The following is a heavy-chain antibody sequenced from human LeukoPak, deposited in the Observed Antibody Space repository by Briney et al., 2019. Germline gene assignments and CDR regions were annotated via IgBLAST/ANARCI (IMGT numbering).Heavy chain of an antibody. J-gene: IGHJ5*02. D-gene: IGHD4-11*01. CDR3: ARDVSSNYDWFDP. CDR1: GGSISSGSYY. CDR2: IYTSGST. Sequence: SQTLSLTCTVSGGSISSGSYYWSWIRQPAGKGLEWIGRIYTSGSTNYNPSLKSRVTISVDTSKKQFSLKLSSVTAADTAVYYCARDVSSNYDWFDPWGQGTLVTVSS. V-gene: IGHV4-61*02.